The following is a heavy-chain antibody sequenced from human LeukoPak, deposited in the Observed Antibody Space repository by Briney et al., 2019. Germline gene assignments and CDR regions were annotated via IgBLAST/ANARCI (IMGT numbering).Heavy chain of an antibody. CDR2: INHSGST. D-gene: IGHD1-7*01. CDR3: ARPITGTDYGGGNWFDP. J-gene: IGHJ5*02. Sequence: SETLSLTCAVSGGSFSGYYWSWIRQPPGKGLEWIGEINHSGSTNYNPSLKSRVTIPVDTSKNQFSLKLSSVTAADTAVYYCARPITGTDYGGGNWFDPWGQGTLVTVSS. CDR1: GGSFSGYY. V-gene: IGHV4-34*01.